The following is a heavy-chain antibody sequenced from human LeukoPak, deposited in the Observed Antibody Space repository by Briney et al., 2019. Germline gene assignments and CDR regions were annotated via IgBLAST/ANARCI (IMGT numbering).Heavy chain of an antibody. CDR1: GYTFTNYG. CDR3: ARDKLRLGQSIAFDI. D-gene: IGHD3-16*01. CDR2: ISTSNGNT. V-gene: IGHV1-18*01. Sequence: PWASVKVSCKASGYTFTNYGINWVRQAPGQGLEWMGWISTSNGNTNYAENLQGRVTMTTDTSTSTAYMELRSLRSDDTAVYYCARDKLRLGQSIAFDIWGQGTMVTVSS. J-gene: IGHJ3*02.